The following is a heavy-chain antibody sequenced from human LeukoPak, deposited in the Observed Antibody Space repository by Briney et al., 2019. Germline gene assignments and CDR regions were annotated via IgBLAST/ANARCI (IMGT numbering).Heavy chain of an antibody. J-gene: IGHJ2*01. CDR1: GFTFSSYA. CDR3: AKPLYYDSSGRSFFWYFDL. D-gene: IGHD3-22*01. Sequence: GGSLRPSCAASGFTFSSYAMSWVRQTPGKGLEWVSAISGSGGSTYYADSVKGRFTISRDNSKNTLYLQMNSLRAEDTAVYYCAKPLYYDSSGRSFFWYFDLWGRGTLVTVSS. V-gene: IGHV3-23*01. CDR2: ISGSGGST.